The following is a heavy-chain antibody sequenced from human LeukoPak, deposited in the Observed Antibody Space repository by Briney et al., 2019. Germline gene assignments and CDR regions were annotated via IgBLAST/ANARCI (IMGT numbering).Heavy chain of an antibody. CDR2: IYYSGST. V-gene: IGHV4-59*01. Sequence: PSETLSLTCTVSGGSISSYYWSWIRQPPGKGLEWIGYIYYSGSTNYNPSLKSRVTISVDTSKNQFSLKLSSVTAADTAVYYCATVVVVAAYYGMDVWGQGTTVTVSS. CDR3: ATVVVVAAYYGMDV. D-gene: IGHD2-15*01. CDR1: GGSISSYY. J-gene: IGHJ6*02.